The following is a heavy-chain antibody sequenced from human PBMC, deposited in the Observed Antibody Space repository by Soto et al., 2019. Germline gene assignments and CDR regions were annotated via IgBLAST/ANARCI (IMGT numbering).Heavy chain of an antibody. D-gene: IGHD6-19*01. Sequence: QVQLVQSGAEVKKPGASVKVACKASGYTFTSYGISWVRQAPGQGLEWMGWISAYNGNTNYAQKLQDRVTMTTDTATSTAYMELRSMRSDDTAVYYCARDRGSSGWYSFDYWGQGTLVTVSS. J-gene: IGHJ4*02. CDR1: GYTFTSYG. V-gene: IGHV1-18*01. CDR2: ISAYNGNT. CDR3: ARDRGSSGWYSFDY.